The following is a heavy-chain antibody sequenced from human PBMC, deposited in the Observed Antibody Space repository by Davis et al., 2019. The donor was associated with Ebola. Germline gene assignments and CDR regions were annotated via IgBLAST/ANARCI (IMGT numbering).Heavy chain of an antibody. Sequence: ASVKVSCKASGYTFTGYYMHWVRQAPGQGLEWMGRINPNSGGTNYAQKFQGRVNMTRDTSISTAYMELSRLRSDDTAVYYCAREGSSIAARLPWFDPWGQGTLVTVSS. CDR2: INPNSGGT. V-gene: IGHV1-2*06. J-gene: IGHJ5*02. CDR1: GYTFTGYY. D-gene: IGHD6-6*01. CDR3: AREGSSIAARLPWFDP.